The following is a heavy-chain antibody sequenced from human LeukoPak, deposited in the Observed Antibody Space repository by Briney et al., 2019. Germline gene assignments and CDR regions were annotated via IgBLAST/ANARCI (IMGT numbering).Heavy chain of an antibody. J-gene: IGHJ4*02. V-gene: IGHV3-23*01. CDR3: SARTGGFLDY. Sequence: GGSLRLSCAASRFTFSSYAMSWVRQAPGKGLEWVSVISGSGGSTYYADSVKGRFTTSRDNSKNTQYLQMNSLRAKDPAVYYCSARTGGFLDYWGQGALVTVSS. D-gene: IGHD3-16*01. CDR2: ISGSGGST. CDR1: RFTFSSYA.